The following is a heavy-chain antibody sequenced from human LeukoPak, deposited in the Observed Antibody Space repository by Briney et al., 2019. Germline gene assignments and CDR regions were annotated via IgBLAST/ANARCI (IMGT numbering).Heavy chain of an antibody. J-gene: IGHJ4*02. V-gene: IGHV3-30-3*01. Sequence: PGGSLRLSCAASGFTFSSYAMHWVRQAPGRRPEWVAVMSYDGTNIFYSDSVKGRFTISRDNSKNTLSLQMNSLRAEDTAVYYCARDRESSSKGHFDYWGQGTLVTVSS. CDR1: GFTFSSYA. CDR3: ARDRESSSKGHFDY. CDR2: MSYDGTNI. D-gene: IGHD2-15*01.